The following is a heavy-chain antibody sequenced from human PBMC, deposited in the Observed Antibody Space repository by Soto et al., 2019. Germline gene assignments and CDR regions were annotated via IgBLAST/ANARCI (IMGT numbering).Heavy chain of an antibody. Sequence: GESLKISCKGSGYSFTSYWIGWVRQMPGKGLEWMGIIYPGDSDTRYSPSFQGQVTISADKSISTAYLQWSSLKASDTAMYYCASQEYYYDSSGYPKWGGVDYWGQGTLVTVSS. CDR1: GYSFTSYW. CDR2: IYPGDSDT. J-gene: IGHJ4*02. CDR3: ASQEYYYDSSGYPKWGGVDY. V-gene: IGHV5-51*01. D-gene: IGHD3-22*01.